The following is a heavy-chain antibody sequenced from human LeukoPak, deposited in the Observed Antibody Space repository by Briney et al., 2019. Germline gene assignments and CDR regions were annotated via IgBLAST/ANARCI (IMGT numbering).Heavy chain of an antibody. V-gene: IGHV4-34*01. Sequence: SETLSLTCAVYGGSFSGYYWSWIRQPPGKGLEWIGEINHSGSTNYNPSLKSRVTTSVDTSKNQFSLKLSSVTAADTAMYYCARSWGYDFWSGNLLDYWGQGTLVTVSS. CDR3: ARSWGYDFWSGNLLDY. J-gene: IGHJ4*02. CDR2: INHSGST. D-gene: IGHD3-3*01. CDR1: GGSFSGYY.